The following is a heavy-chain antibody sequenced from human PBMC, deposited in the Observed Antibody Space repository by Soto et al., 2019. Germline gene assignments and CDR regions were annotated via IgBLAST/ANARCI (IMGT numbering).Heavy chain of an antibody. CDR1: GASISNYY. CDR3: AKREAPTTYMDA. D-gene: IGHD1-26*01. J-gene: IGHJ6*03. V-gene: IGHV4-59*08. Sequence: SETLSLTCTVSGASISNYYWTWIRQAPGKGLEWIAYLYHRGSSKYNPSLQSRVTMSLDPSKNLFSLRLTSVTAADTAVYYCAKREAPTTYMDAW. CDR2: LYHRGSS.